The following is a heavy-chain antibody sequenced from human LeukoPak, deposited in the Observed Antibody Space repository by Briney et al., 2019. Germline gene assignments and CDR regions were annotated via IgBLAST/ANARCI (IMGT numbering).Heavy chain of an antibody. CDR1: GGSIRSYY. J-gene: IGHJ4*02. CDR2: MFYRGST. D-gene: IGHD6-13*01. V-gene: IGHV4-59*07. Sequence: ADTLSLTCTVSGGSIRSYYWSWIRQPPGKGLEWIGFMFYRGSTNYNPSLKSRVTISVDTSKNQLSLNLSSVTAADTAVYYCAAIKDSSSWYLGYWGQGTLVTVSS. CDR3: AAIKDSSSWYLGY.